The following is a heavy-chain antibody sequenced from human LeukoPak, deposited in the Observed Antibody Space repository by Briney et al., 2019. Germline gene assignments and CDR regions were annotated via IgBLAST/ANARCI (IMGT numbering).Heavy chain of an antibody. Sequence: SQTLSLTCAISGDSVSSNSAAWNWIRQSPSRGLEWLGRTYYRSKWYNDYAVSVKSRITINPDTSKDQFSLQLSSVTAADTAVYYCARGTGYDILTGYPLFDYWGQGTLVTVSS. D-gene: IGHD3-9*01. J-gene: IGHJ4*02. CDR1: GDSVSSNSAA. V-gene: IGHV6-1*01. CDR3: ARGTGYDILTGYPLFDY. CDR2: TYYRSKWYN.